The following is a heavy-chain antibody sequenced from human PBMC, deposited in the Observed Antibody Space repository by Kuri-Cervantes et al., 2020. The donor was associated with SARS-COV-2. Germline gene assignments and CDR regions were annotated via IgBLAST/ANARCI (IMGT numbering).Heavy chain of an antibody. V-gene: IGHV3-23*01. CDR3: ARPSWRAAPSHFQH. J-gene: IGHJ1*01. Sequence: GESLKISCAASGFTFSSYAMSWVRQAPGKGLEWVSAISGSGGSTYYADSVKGRFTISRDNSKNTLYLQMNSLRAGDTAVYYCARPSWRAAPSHFQHWGQGTLVTVSS. CDR2: ISGSGGST. D-gene: IGHD6-6*01. CDR1: GFTFSSYA.